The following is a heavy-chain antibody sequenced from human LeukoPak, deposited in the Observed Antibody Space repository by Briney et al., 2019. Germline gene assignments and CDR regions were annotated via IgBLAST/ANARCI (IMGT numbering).Heavy chain of an antibody. V-gene: IGHV1-46*01. J-gene: IGHJ3*02. Sequence: ASVKVSCKASGYTFTSYYMHWVRQAPGQGHEWMGIINPSGGSTSYAQKFQGRVTMTRDTSTSTVYMELSSPRSEDTAVYYCARERLIYAFDIWGQGTMVTVSS. CDR3: ARERLIYAFDI. CDR1: GYTFTSYY. CDR2: INPSGGST.